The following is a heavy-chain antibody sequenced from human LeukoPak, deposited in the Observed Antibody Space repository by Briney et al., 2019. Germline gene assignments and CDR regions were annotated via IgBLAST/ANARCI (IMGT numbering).Heavy chain of an antibody. D-gene: IGHD3-22*01. J-gene: IGHJ5*02. V-gene: IGHV1-69*05. CDR2: IIPIFVTV. Sequence: SVKVSCKASGGTFSRYAISWVRHDPGKGLEWMGRIIPIFVTVNYAQKFQGRVTITMDESRSTAYMELSSLRSEDTAVYYCARDGRDSSGFYWRGGPNWFDPWGQGTLVTVSS. CDR1: GGTFSRYA. CDR3: ARDGRDSSGFYWRGGPNWFDP.